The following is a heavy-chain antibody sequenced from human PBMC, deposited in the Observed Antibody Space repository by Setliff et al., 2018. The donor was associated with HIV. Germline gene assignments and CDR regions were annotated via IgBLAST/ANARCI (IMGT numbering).Heavy chain of an antibody. Sequence: LRLSCAASGFIVSSNYMTWVRQAPGKGLECVSVIYSGAATYYADSVKGRITISRDNSKDTLYLQLNSLRPEDTAVYYCARLSISATSHYYYYMDVWGKGTTVTVSS. D-gene: IGHD6-13*01. CDR3: ARLSISATSHYYYYMDV. J-gene: IGHJ6*03. V-gene: IGHV3-66*02. CDR2: IYSGAAT. CDR1: GFIVSSNY.